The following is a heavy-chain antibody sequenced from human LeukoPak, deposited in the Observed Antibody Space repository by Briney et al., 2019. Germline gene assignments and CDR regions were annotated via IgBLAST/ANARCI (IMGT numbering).Heavy chain of an antibody. D-gene: IGHD3-3*01. Sequence: ASVKVSCKASGYTFTSYDINCVRQATGQGLEWMGWMNPNSGNTGYAQKFQGRVTMTRNTSISTAYTELSSLRSEDTAVYYCAREDGGVVTFDYWGQGTLVTVSS. CDR2: MNPNSGNT. V-gene: IGHV1-8*01. CDR1: GYTFTSYD. CDR3: AREDGGVVTFDY. J-gene: IGHJ4*02.